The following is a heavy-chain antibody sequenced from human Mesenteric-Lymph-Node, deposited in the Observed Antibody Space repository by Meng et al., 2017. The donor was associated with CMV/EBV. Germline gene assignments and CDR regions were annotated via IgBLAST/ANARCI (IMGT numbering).Heavy chain of an antibody. Sequence: GESLKISCAASGFTFSNAWMSWVRQAPGKGLEWVSTISGSGGSTYYVDSVRGRFTISRDNPKNTLYLQMHSLRAEDTGVYYCAKDGDRRYNWNYFDYWGQGTLVTVSS. D-gene: IGHD1-20*01. V-gene: IGHV3-23*01. J-gene: IGHJ4*02. CDR3: AKDGDRRYNWNYFDY. CDR1: GFTFSNAW. CDR2: ISGSGGST.